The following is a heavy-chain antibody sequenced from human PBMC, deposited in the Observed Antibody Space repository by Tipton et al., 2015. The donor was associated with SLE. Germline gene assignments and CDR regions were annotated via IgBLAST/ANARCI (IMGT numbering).Heavy chain of an antibody. CDR2: ISFDGSNT. CDR1: GLTFSTYA. V-gene: IGHV3-30*04. Sequence: SLRLSCAASGLTFSTYAMHWVRQAPGKGLEWVAVISFDGSNTYYADSVKGRFTISRDNSKNTLYLQMNSLRAEDTAVYNCAKDMVATILGPFDYWGQGTLVTVSS. CDR3: AKDMVATILGPFDY. J-gene: IGHJ4*02. D-gene: IGHD5-12*01.